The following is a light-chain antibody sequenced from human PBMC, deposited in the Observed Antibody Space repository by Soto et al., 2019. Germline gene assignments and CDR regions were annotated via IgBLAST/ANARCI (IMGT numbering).Light chain of an antibody. V-gene: IGKV3-11*01. CDR1: QSVSSY. CDR2: DAS. CDR3: QQYNSYSGT. J-gene: IGKJ1*01. Sequence: EIVLTQSPATLSLSPGERATLSCRASQSVSSYLAWYQQKPGQAPRLLIYDASNRATGIPARFSGSGSGTDFTLTISSLEPEDFAVYYCQQYNSYSGTFGQGTKVEI.